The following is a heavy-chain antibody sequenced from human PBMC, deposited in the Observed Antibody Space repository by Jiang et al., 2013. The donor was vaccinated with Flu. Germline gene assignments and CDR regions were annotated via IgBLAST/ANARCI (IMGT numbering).Heavy chain of an antibody. CDR2: KANSYTT. CDR3: AILLGGVASQIDI. D-gene: IGHD3-16*01. J-gene: IGHJ3*02. V-gene: IGHV3-72*01. Sequence: KANSYTTEYAASVKGRFTISRDDSKNSLYLQMNSLKTEDTAVYYCAILLGGVASQIDIWGQGTMVTVSS.